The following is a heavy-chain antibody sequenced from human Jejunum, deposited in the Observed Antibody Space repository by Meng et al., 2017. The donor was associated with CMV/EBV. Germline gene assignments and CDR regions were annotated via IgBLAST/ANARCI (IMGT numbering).Heavy chain of an antibody. D-gene: IGHD1-14*01. J-gene: IGHJ4*02. CDR1: GDFISSGDSY. CDR2: IYESGST. CDR3: AREGTNSYYFDY. V-gene: IGHV4-30-4*01. Sequence: VSGDFISSGDSYWSWIRQPPGKVLEWIGYIYESGSTSYNPSLESRVTISVDTSKNQFSLKVMSVTAADTAVYYCAREGTNSYYFDYWGQGTLVTVSS.